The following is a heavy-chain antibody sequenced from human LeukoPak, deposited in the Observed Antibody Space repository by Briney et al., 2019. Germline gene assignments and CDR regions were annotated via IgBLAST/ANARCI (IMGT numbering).Heavy chain of an antibody. Sequence: PPETLSLTCAVYGGSFSGYYWTWIRQPPGKGLEWIGEINHSGSTNYNPSLKSRVTISVDKSKNQFSLKLSSVTAADTAVYYCARDIRAVTTGGLDYWGQGTLVTVSS. CDR1: GGSFSGYY. CDR2: INHSGST. V-gene: IGHV4-34*01. J-gene: IGHJ4*02. D-gene: IGHD4-17*01. CDR3: ARDIRAVTTGGLDY.